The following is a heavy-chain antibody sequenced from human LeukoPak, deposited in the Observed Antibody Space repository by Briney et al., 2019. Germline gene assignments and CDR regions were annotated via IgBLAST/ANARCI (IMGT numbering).Heavy chain of an antibody. J-gene: IGHJ4*02. V-gene: IGHV3-30*02. CDR2: IRYDGRSQ. CDR1: GFTFSNYG. D-gene: IGHD2-2*01. Sequence: GGSLRLSCATSGFTFSNYGMHWVRQAPGKGLEWVAFIRYDGRSQYYANSVKGRFTISRDNARDSLYLQMNSLRDDDTSVYFCARDASALYWGRGTLVTVSS. CDR3: ARDASALY.